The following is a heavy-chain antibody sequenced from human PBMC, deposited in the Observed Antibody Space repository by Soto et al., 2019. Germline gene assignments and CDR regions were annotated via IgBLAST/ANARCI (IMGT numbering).Heavy chain of an antibody. D-gene: IGHD3-10*01. Sequence: PGGSLRLSCGASGFTFSNYWMRWVRQAPGKGLVWVSRMNSDGSIINYADSVKGRFTISRDNAKNTLYLQMDGLRVEDTAVYYCARALLSSNEYWGQGTLVTVSS. J-gene: IGHJ4*02. CDR3: ARALLSSNEY. CDR2: MNSDGSII. V-gene: IGHV3-74*01. CDR1: GFTFSNYW.